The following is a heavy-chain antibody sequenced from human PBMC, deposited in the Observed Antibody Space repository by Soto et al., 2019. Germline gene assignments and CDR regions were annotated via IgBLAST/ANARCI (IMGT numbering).Heavy chain of an antibody. CDR2: IYSGGST. V-gene: IGHV3-66*01. Sequence: GGSLRLSCAASGFTVSSNYMSWVRQAPGKGLEWVSVIYSGGSTYYADSVKGRFTISRDNSKNTLYLQMNSLRAEDTAVYYCASRLAGTPSFYYFDYWGQGTLVTV. D-gene: IGHD1-1*01. CDR3: ASRLAGTPSFYYFDY. CDR1: GFTVSSNY. J-gene: IGHJ4*02.